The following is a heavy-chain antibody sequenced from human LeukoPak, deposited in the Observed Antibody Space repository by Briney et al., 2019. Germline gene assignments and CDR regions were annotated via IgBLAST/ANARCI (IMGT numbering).Heavy chain of an antibody. Sequence: PSETLSLTCAVYGGSFSGYYWSWIRQPPGKGLEWIGEINHSGSTNYNPSLKSRVTISVDTSKNQFSLKLSSVTAADTAVYYCARYATYYDILTGYYSAWFDPWGQGTLVTVSS. CDR2: INHSGST. CDR1: GGSFSGYY. J-gene: IGHJ5*02. D-gene: IGHD3-9*01. CDR3: ARYATYYDILTGYYSAWFDP. V-gene: IGHV4-34*01.